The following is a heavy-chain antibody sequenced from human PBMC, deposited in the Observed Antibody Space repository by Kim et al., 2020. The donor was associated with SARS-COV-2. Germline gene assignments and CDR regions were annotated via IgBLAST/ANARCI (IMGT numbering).Heavy chain of an antibody. Sequence: SGPTLVNPTQTLTLTCAFSGFSLRTNGMCVSWIRQPPGKALEWLARIDWDDDTYYNTSLKTRLTISKDTSKNQVVLTMTNMDPVDTATYYCARIRGSLIFDYWGQGTPVTVSS. J-gene: IGHJ4*02. CDR2: IDWDDDT. D-gene: IGHD2-15*01. CDR1: GFSLRTNGMC. V-gene: IGHV2-70*11. CDR3: ARIRGSLIFDY.